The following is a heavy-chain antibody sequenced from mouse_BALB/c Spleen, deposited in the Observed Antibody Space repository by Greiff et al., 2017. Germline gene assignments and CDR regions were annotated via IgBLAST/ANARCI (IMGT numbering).Heavy chain of an antibody. J-gene: IGHJ4*01. V-gene: IGHV14-4*02. D-gene: IGHD2-4*01. CDR1: GFNIKDYY. CDR3: NVRGPYDYPYYAMDY. CDR2: IDPENGDT. Sequence: VQLKQSGAELVRSGASVKLSCTASGFNIKDYYMHWVKQRPEQGLEWIGWIDPENGDTEYAPKFQGKATMTADTSSNTAYLQLSSLTSEDTAVYYCNVRGPYDYPYYAMDYWGQGTSVTVSS.